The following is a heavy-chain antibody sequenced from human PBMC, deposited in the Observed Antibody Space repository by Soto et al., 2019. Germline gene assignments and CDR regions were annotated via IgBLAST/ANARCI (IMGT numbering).Heavy chain of an antibody. CDR1: GDSISSSDW. J-gene: IGHJ6*04. CDR2: IHHSVHT. D-gene: IGHD6-13*01. CDR3: AKETMVAAAPRGLVV. Sequence: SETLSLTGAVSGDSISSSDWWTWVRQPAEKGLEWIGEIHHSVHTNYNPSLKGRVAISVDKSKSQFSLRVSSVTAADTAVYYCAKETMVAAAPRGLVVCGEGTTVTVSS. V-gene: IGHV4-4*02.